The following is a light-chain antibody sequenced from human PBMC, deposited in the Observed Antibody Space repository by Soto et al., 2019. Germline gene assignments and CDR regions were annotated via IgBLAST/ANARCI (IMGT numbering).Light chain of an antibody. Sequence: DIPMTQSPSSLSASVGDRVTLSCRASQGIGNSLAWYQQKPGRVPKLLIYGASTLQSGVPSRFSGRGSGTDFTLTISSLQPEDVATYYCQKYNRAPWTFGQGTKVEIK. CDR2: GAS. CDR3: QKYNRAPWT. V-gene: IGKV1-27*01. CDR1: QGIGNS. J-gene: IGKJ1*01.